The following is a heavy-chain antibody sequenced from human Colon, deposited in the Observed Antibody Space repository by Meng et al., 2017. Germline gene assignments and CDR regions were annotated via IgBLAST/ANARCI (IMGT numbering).Heavy chain of an antibody. CDR3: ARDLYGSGRFDY. V-gene: IGHV1-3*01. D-gene: IGHD3-10*01. CDR2: ISVGNGNT. J-gene: IGHJ4*02. Sequence: QVHLVQSETEVKKSGASVKLSCKTSGFTFNTYAIQWVRQAPGQRPQWLGWISVGNGNTKYSQHFQDRVIITRDTSASTAYMELSSLKSEDTAVYYCARDLYGSGRFDYWGQGTLVTVSS. CDR1: GFTFNTYA.